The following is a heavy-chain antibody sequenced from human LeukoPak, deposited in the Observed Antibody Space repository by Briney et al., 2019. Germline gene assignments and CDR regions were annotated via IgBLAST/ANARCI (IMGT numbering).Heavy chain of an antibody. CDR1: GFTFRSYW. Sequence: GGSLRLPCAASGFTFRSYWMHWVRQAPGKGLEWVSRVIRDGSFTNYADSVKGRFAISRDNAKNTLYLQMSSLRAEDTAVYFCVRDGDDFNFDYWGQGSLVTVSS. J-gene: IGHJ4*02. V-gene: IGHV3-74*01. CDR2: VIRDGSFT. CDR3: VRDGDDFNFDY. D-gene: IGHD5-24*01.